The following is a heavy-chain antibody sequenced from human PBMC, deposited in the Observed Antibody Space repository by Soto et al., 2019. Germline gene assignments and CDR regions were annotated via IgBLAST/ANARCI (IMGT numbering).Heavy chain of an antibody. J-gene: IGHJ4*02. Sequence: QVQLVQSGAEVKKPGASVKVSCKASGYTFTSYDINWVRKATGKGPEWMGWMNPNSGNTVYAQNFQGRVTLPRNTSISTAYMELSSLRSEDTAVYYCARELAYSRDYWGQGTLVTVSS. CDR2: MNPNSGNT. CDR3: ARELAYSRDY. V-gene: IGHV1-8*01. CDR1: GYTFTSYD. D-gene: IGHD2-15*01.